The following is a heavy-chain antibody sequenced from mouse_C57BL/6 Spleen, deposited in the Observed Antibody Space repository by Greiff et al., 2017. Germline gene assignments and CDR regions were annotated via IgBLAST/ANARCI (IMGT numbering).Heavy chain of an antibody. D-gene: IGHD2-3*01. CDR1: GYTFTSYW. V-gene: IGHV1-50*01. Sequence: VQLQQPGAELVKPGASVKLSCKASGYTFTSYWMQWVKQRPGQGLEWIGEIDPSDSYTNYNHKFKGKATLTVDTSSSTAYMQLSSLTSEASAVYYCARAGLLFYAMDYWGQGTSVTVSS. CDR2: IDPSDSYT. CDR3: ARAGLLFYAMDY. J-gene: IGHJ4*01.